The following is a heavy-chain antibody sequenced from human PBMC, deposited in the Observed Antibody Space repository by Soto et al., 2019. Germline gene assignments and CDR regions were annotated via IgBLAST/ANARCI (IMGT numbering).Heavy chain of an antibody. CDR1: GYTFTRYT. Sequence: GCSVKGFCKASGYTFTRYTMKWVRQAPGQRLEWMGWVNPDNGNTKSSKKFQDRVIITRDTYASTAYMDLSSLRSEDTAVYYCARGIAKGQLDPWGQGTLVTVSS. D-gene: IGHD2-15*01. CDR3: ARGIAKGQLDP. V-gene: IGHV1-3*01. J-gene: IGHJ5*02. CDR2: VNPDNGNT.